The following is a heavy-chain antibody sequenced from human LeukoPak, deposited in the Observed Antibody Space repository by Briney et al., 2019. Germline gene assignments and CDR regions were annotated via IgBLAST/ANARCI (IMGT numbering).Heavy chain of an antibody. V-gene: IGHV3-30*04. Sequence: GSLRLSCAASGFTFSSYAMHWVRQAPGKGLEWAAVISYDGSNKYYADSVKGRFTISRDNSKNTLYLQMNSLRVEDTAVYYCAKAGVEGATSEGYWGQGTLVTVSS. J-gene: IGHJ4*02. CDR2: ISYDGSNK. CDR1: GFTFSSYA. CDR3: AKAGVEGATSEGY. D-gene: IGHD1-26*01.